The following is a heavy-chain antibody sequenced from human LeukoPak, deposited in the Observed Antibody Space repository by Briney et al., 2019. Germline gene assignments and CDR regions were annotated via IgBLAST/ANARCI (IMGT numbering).Heavy chain of an antibody. J-gene: IGHJ4*02. CDR1: GLTISNNW. Sequence: GGSLRLSCADSGLTISNNWMNWVRQAPGKVLEWVSYISSSGSTIYYADSVKGRFTISRDNAKNSLYLQMNSLRAEDTAVYYCARASTVTLAFDYWGQGTLVTVSS. CDR3: ARASTVTLAFDY. V-gene: IGHV3-48*04. D-gene: IGHD4-17*01. CDR2: ISSSGSTI.